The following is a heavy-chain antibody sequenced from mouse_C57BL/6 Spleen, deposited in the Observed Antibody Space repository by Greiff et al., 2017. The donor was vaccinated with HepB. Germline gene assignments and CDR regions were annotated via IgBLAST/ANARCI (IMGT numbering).Heavy chain of an antibody. CDR1: GFSLTSYG. CDR3: ARENYSNYGSYAMDY. J-gene: IGHJ4*01. D-gene: IGHD2-5*01. V-gene: IGHV2-2*01. CDR2: IWSGGST. Sequence: VMLVESGPGLVQPSQSLSITCTVSGFSLTSYGVHWVRQSPGKGLEWLGVIWSGGSTDYNAAFISRLSISKDNSKSQVFFKMNSLQADDTAIYYCARENYSNYGSYAMDYWGQGTSVTVSS.